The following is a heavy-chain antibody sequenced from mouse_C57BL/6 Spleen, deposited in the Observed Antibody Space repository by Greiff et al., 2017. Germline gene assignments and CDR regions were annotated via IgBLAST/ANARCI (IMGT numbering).Heavy chain of an antibody. CDR3: AREGYYDYDGYYFYY. V-gene: IGHV1-64*01. CDR1: GYTFTSYW. Sequence: QVQLQQPGAELVKPGASVKLSCKASGYTFTSYWMHWVKQRPGQGLEWIGMIHPNSGSTNYNEKFKSKATLTVDKSSSTAYMQLSSLTSEDSAVYYCAREGYYDYDGYYFYYGGQGTTHSVSS. J-gene: IGHJ2*01. CDR2: IHPNSGST. D-gene: IGHD2-4*01.